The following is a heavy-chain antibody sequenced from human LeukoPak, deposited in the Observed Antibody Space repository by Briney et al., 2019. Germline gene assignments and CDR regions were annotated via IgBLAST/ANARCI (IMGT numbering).Heavy chain of an antibody. V-gene: IGHV3-23*01. Sequence: GGSLRLSCVASGFAFRNNAMSWVRQAPGKGLEWVSLISDSGGSTNYADSVKGRFTISRDNSKNTLYLQMNTLRAEDTAIYYCASSYGSSAYYPFDYWGQGTLVTVSS. CDR1: GFAFRNNA. J-gene: IGHJ4*02. CDR3: ASSYGSSAYYPFDY. CDR2: ISDSGGST. D-gene: IGHD3-22*01.